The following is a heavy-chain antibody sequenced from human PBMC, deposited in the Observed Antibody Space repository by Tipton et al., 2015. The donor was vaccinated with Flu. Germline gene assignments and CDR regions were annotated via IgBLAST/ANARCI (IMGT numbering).Heavy chain of an antibody. Sequence: QSGPEVKKPGSSVKVSCKASGGTFSSYAISWVRQAPGQGLEWMGGIIPIFGTANYAQKFQGRVTITADKSTSTAYMELSSLRSDDTAVYYCASVVVPAANGAFDIWGQGTMVTVSS. CDR2: IIPIFGTA. CDR3: ASVVVPAANGAFDI. V-gene: IGHV1-69*06. CDR1: GGTFSSYA. J-gene: IGHJ3*02. D-gene: IGHD2-2*01.